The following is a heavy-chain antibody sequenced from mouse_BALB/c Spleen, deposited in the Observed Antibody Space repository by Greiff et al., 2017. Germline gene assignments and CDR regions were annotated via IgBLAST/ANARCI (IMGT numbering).Heavy chain of an antibody. V-gene: IGHV1-54*01. D-gene: IGHD2-4*01. CDR3: ARCYYDYDGYAMDY. J-gene: IGHJ4*01. Sequence: VQLQQSGAELVRPGTSVKVSCKASGYAFTNYLIEWVKQRPGQGLEWIGVINPGSGGTNYNEKFKGKATLTADKSSSTAYMQLSSLTSDDSAVYFCARCYYDYDGYAMDYWGQGTSVTVSS. CDR2: INPGSGGT. CDR1: GYAFTNYL.